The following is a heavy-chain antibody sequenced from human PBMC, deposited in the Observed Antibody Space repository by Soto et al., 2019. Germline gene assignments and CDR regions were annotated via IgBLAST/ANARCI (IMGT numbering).Heavy chain of an antibody. CDR1: GFTFSSYA. V-gene: IGHV3-23*01. CDR3: AKDGHSCSWYDALDFDY. Sequence: GGSLRLSCAASGFTFSSYAMSWVRQAPGKGLEWVSAISGSGGSTYYADSVKGRFTISRDNSKNTLYLQMNSLRAEDTAVYYCAKDGHSCSWYDALDFDYWGQGTLVTVSS. J-gene: IGHJ4*02. CDR2: ISGSGGST. D-gene: IGHD6-13*01.